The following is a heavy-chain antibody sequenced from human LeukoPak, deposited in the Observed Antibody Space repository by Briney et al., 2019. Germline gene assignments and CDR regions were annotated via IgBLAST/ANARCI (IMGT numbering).Heavy chain of an antibody. V-gene: IGHV3-23*01. Sequence: GGSLRLSCAASGFTFSSYGMSWVRQAPGKGLEWVSGISTSGGSTYYADSVKGRFTISRDNSKNTLFLQMNSLRAEDTAVYNCAKDRRTLDAFDIWGQGTMVTVSS. CDR2: ISTSGGST. CDR1: GFTFSSYG. CDR3: AKDRRTLDAFDI. J-gene: IGHJ3*02.